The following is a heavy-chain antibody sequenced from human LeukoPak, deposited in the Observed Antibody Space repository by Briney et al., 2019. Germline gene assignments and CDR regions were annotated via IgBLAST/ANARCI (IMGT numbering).Heavy chain of an antibody. V-gene: IGHV3-66*01. Sequence: GGSLRLSCAASGLTVNSHYMTWVRQAPGKGLEWVSVIYSDDRTYYADSVKGRFTISRDNSKNTLYLQMNSLRAEDTAVYYCAKDNQVVVAATADYWGQGTLVTVSS. CDR1: GLTVNSHY. J-gene: IGHJ4*02. D-gene: IGHD2-15*01. CDR2: IYSDDRT. CDR3: AKDNQVVVAATADY.